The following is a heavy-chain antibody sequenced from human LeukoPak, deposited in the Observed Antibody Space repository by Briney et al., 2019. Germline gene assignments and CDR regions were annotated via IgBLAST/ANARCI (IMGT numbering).Heavy chain of an antibody. Sequence: SETLSLTCAVYGGSFSGYYWSWIRQPPGKGLEWIGEINHSGSTNYNPSLKSRVTISVDTSKNQFSLKVSSVTAADTAVYYCAREKNGNEPFDYWGQGTLVTVSS. D-gene: IGHD4-23*01. CDR1: GGSFSGYY. J-gene: IGHJ4*02. CDR3: AREKNGNEPFDY. CDR2: INHSGST. V-gene: IGHV4-34*01.